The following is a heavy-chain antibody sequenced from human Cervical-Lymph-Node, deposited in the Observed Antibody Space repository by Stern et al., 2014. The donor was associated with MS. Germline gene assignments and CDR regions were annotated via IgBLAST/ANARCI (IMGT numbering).Heavy chain of an antibody. CDR1: GDSISSYY. Sequence: VQLVESGPGLVRPSETLSLTCTVSGDSISSYYWSWIRQPPGRGLEWIGYIYSSGSTNYNPSLKSPVTISVDTSKNQFSLKLSSVTAADTAVYYCARSSGWDAEYFQHWGQGTLVTVSS. CDR2: IYSSGST. CDR3: ARSSGWDAEYFQH. J-gene: IGHJ1*01. D-gene: IGHD6-19*01. V-gene: IGHV4-59*01.